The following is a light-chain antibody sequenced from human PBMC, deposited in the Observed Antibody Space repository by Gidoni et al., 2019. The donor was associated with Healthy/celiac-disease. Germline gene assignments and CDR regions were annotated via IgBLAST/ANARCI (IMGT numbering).Light chain of an antibody. CDR2: DFC. CDR1: SSDGGGYNY. J-gene: IGLJ1*01. CDR3: SSYTSSSPYV. Sequence: QSALTQPASGSGTPGQAITISCTGTSSDGGGYNYVSWYQQHPGKAPKLMIYDFCNRPSGVSNRFSGSKSGNTASLTISGLQAEDEADYYCSSYTSSSPYVFGTGTKVTVL. V-gene: IGLV2-14*03.